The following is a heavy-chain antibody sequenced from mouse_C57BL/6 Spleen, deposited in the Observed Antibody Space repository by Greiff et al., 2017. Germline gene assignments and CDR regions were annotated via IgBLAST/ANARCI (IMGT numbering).Heavy chain of an antibody. J-gene: IGHJ2*01. Sequence: QVQLQPSGAELARPGASVKLSFKASGYTFTSYGISWVKQRTGQGLEWIGEIYPRSGHTYYNAKFKGKAPLTADKSSSTAYMELRSLTSEDSAVYFCARSDYYGIDYWGQGTTLTVSS. V-gene: IGHV1-81*01. D-gene: IGHD1-2*01. CDR1: GYTFTSYG. CDR3: ARSDYYGIDY. CDR2: IYPRSGHT.